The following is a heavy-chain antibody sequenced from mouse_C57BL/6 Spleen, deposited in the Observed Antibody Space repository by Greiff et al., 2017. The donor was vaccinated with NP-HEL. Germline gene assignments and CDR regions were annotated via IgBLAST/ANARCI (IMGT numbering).Heavy chain of an antibody. CDR3: ARGEAQATFAY. CDR1: GFTFSSYA. Sequence: EVQLVESGGGLVKPGGSLKLSCAASGFTFSSYAMSWVRQTPEKRLEWVATISDGGSYTYYPDNVKGRFTISRDNAKNNLYLQMSHLKYEDTAMYYCARGEAQATFAYWGQGTLVTVSA. J-gene: IGHJ3*01. V-gene: IGHV5-4*01. CDR2: ISDGGSYT. D-gene: IGHD3-2*02.